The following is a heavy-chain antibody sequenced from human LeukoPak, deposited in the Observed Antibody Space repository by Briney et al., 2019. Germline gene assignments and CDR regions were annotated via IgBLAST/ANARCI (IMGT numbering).Heavy chain of an antibody. CDR2: INPNSGGT. J-gene: IGHJ4*02. D-gene: IGHD3-3*02. CDR1: GYTVTELS. Sequence: ASVKVSCKVSGYTVTELSMHWVRQSPGKGLEWMGWINPNSGGTNYAQKFQGRVTMTRDTSISTAYMELSRLRSDDTAVYYCAIHFWSGSGGGYWGQGTLVTVSS. CDR3: AIHFWSGSGGGY. V-gene: IGHV1-2*02.